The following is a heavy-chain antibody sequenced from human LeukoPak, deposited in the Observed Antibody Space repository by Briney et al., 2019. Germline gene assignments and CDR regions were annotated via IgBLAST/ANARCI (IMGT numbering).Heavy chain of an antibody. CDR2: TYYRSKWYN. CDR3: AKDRVVAAAQEWFDP. CDR1: GGSVSSNSAA. J-gene: IGHJ5*02. V-gene: IGHV6-1*01. D-gene: IGHD6-13*01. Sequence: PSQTLSLTCAISGGSVSSNSAAWNWIRQSPSGGLEWLGRTYYRSKWYNDYAVSVKSRITINPDTSKNQFSLQLNSVTPEDTAVYYCAKDRVVAAAQEWFDPWGQGTLVTVSS.